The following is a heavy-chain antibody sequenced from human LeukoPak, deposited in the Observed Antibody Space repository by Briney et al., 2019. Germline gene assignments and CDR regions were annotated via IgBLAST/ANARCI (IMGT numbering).Heavy chain of an antibody. Sequence: GGSLRLSCAASGFTFSSYYMNWVRQAPGKGLEWVSSISSSSSYIYYADSLKGRFTISRDNAKNSLYLQVNSLRAEDTAVYYCARGHSSGWYYFDYWGQGTLVTVSS. CDR2: ISSSSSYI. CDR3: ARGHSSGWYYFDY. V-gene: IGHV3-21*01. CDR1: GFTFSSYY. J-gene: IGHJ4*02. D-gene: IGHD6-19*01.